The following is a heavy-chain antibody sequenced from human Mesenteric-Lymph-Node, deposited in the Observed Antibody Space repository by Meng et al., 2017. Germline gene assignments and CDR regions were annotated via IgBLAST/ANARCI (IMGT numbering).Heavy chain of an antibody. J-gene: IGHJ4*02. CDR2: IKQDGTDT. CDR3: ARVRCTSTNCFPDY. CDR1: GFTFSSYE. V-gene: IGHV3-7*01. D-gene: IGHD2-2*01. Sequence: GESLKISCAASGFTFSSYEMNWVRQAPGKGLEWVANIKQDGTDTYYVDSVKGRFSISRDNAKNSLFLQMNNLRAEDTAVYYCARVRCTSTNCFPDYWGQGTLVTVSS.